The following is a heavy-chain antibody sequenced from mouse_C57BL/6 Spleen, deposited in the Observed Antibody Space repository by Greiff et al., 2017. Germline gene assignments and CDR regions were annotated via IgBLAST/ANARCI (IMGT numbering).Heavy chain of an antibody. V-gene: IGHV2-2*01. CDR3: ARVLDYAMDY. Sequence: QVQLQQSGPGLVQPSQSLSITCTASGFSFTSYGVPWVRQSPGKGLEWLGVIWRGGSTAYNAAFISRLGISQDNSTSQVFCKMNSLQADDTSIDYCARVLDYAMDYWGQGTSVTVSS. CDR2: IWRGGST. J-gene: IGHJ4*01. CDR1: GFSFTSYG.